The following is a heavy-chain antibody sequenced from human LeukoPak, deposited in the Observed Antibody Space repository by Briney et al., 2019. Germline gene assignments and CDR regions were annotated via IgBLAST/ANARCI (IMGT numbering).Heavy chain of an antibody. CDR2: INHSGST. Sequence: SETLSLTCAVYGGSFSGYYWSWIRQPPGNGLEWIGEINHSGSTNYNPSLKSRVTISVDTSKNQFSLKLSSVTAADTAVYYCARGARLWFGELFVYWGQGTLVTVSS. D-gene: IGHD3-10*01. CDR3: ARGARLWFGELFVY. V-gene: IGHV4-34*01. CDR1: GGSFSGYY. J-gene: IGHJ4*02.